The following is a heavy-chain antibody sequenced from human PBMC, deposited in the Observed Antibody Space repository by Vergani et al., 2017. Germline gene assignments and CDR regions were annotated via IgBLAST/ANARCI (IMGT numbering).Heavy chain of an antibody. J-gene: IGHJ4*02. CDR1: GYSFTSYW. D-gene: IGHD4-17*01. CDR3: ARDGEEGPTVY. Sequence: VQLVQSGAEVKKPGESLRISCKGSGYSFTSYWISWVRQAPGQGLEWMGWISAYNGNTNYAQKLQGRVTMTTDTSTSTAYMELRSLRSDDTAVYYCARDGEEGPTVYWGQGTLVTVSS. V-gene: IGHV1-18*04. CDR2: ISAYNGNT.